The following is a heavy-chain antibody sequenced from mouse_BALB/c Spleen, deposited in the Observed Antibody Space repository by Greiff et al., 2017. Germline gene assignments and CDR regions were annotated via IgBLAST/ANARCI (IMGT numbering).Heavy chain of an antibody. J-gene: IGHJ3*01. CDR1: GFSLTSYG. D-gene: IGHD1-1*01. V-gene: IGHV2-2*02. Sequence: VKLMESGPGLVQPSQSLSITCTVSGFSLTSYGVHWVRQSPGKGLEWLGVIWSGGSTDYNAAFISRLSISKDNSKSQVFFKMNSLQANDTAIYYCARNPGYYYGTSFAYWGQGTLVTVSA. CDR3: ARNPGYYYGTSFAY. CDR2: IWSGGST.